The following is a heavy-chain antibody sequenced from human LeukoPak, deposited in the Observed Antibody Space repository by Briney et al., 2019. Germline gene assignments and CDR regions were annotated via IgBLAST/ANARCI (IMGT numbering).Heavy chain of an antibody. J-gene: IGHJ4*02. CDR3: TTDLLRFLEWLNFDY. D-gene: IGHD3-3*01. CDR2: IKTKTGGGTT. CDR1: GFTFSNAW. Sequence: GGSLRLSCAASGFTFSNAWMSWVRQAPGKGLEWVGRIKTKTGGGTTDYAAPVKGRFTITRDDSKNTLYLQMNSLKTEDTAVYYCTTDLLRFLEWLNFDYWGQGTLVTVSS. V-gene: IGHV3-15*01.